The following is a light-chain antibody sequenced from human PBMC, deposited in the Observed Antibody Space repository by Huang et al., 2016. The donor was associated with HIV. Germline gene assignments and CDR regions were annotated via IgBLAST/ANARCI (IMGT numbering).Light chain of an antibody. V-gene: IGKV3-11*01. CDR2: GAS. Sequence: EIVLTQSPATLSLSPGERATLSCRASQSFSTYLAWYQQKPGPAPRLRIYGASNRATGIPARFSGRGSGTDFSLTISSLEPEDFAVYYCHQRADWPLTFGGGTKVEIK. CDR3: HQRADWPLT. CDR1: QSFSTY. J-gene: IGKJ4*01.